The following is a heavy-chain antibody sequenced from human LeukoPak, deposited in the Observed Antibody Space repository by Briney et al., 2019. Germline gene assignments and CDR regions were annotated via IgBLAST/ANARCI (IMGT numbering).Heavy chain of an antibody. CDR2: ISTDGSST. CDR3: ARTRTLPIAGGFDT. V-gene: IGHV3-74*01. D-gene: IGHD3-16*01. J-gene: IGHJ5*02. CDR1: GFTFSSYW. Sequence: PGGSLRLSCAASGFTFSSYWMHWVRQGPGKGLVWVSRISTDGSSTDYADSVKGRFTISRENAKNTLYLQMNSLRAEDTAVYYCARTRTLPIAGGFDTWGQGSLVTVPS.